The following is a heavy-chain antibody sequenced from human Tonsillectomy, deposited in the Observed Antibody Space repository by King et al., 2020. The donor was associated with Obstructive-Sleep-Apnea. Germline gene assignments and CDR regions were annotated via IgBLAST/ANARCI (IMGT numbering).Heavy chain of an antibody. D-gene: IGHD3-16*01. CDR1: GFSFDDYA. CDR2: INWNSGNI. CDR3: VKDRAGGVPDAFDI. V-gene: IGHV3-9*01. J-gene: IGHJ3*02. Sequence: DVQLVESGGGLVQPGRSLRLSCAASGFSFDDYAMHWVRQAPGKGLEWVSGINWNSGNIDYADSVKGRFTISRDNAKNSLYLQMNSLRAEDTALYYCVKDRAGGVPDAFDIWGQGTMVTVSS.